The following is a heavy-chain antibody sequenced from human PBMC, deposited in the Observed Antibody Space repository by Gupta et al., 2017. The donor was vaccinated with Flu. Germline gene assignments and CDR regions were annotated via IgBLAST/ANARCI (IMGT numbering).Heavy chain of an antibody. J-gene: IGHJ4*02. Sequence: MSCVRQAPWKGLECVSAISDNSVYPYYADSVTGRFTISRDNSKNTLFLQLNSLRAEDTAVYYCVKGSSSARPYYFDYWGQGTLVTVSS. CDR2: ISDNSVYP. D-gene: IGHD6-6*01. CDR3: VKGSSSARPYYFDY. V-gene: IGHV3-23*01.